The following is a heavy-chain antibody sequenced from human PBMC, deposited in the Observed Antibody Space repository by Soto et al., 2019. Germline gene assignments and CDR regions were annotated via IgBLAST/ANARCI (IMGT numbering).Heavy chain of an antibody. V-gene: IGHV3-23*05. J-gene: IGHJ4*02. CDR2: IDNSGTRT. CDR3: VSWLSAHFDY. D-gene: IGHD6-19*01. Sequence: EVRLLESGGHLVQPGQSLRLSCAASPVGFSGLGMSWVRQAPGKGLEWVSTIDNSGTRTHYADSVKGRFTISRDTSKYTLDLQMDYLRAEDTALYHCVSWLSAHFDYWGRGTLVTVSS. CDR1: PVGFSGLG.